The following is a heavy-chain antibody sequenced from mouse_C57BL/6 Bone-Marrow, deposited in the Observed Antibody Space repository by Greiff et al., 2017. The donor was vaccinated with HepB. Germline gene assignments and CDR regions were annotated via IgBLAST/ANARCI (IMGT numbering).Heavy chain of an antibody. D-gene: IGHD1-1*01. Sequence: QVQLQQSGAELMKPGASVKLSCKATGYTFTGYWIEWVKQRPGHGLEWIGEILPGSGSTNYNEKFKGKATFTADTSSNTAYMQLSSLTTEDSAIYYCAIRSIYYYGSRLYYYAMDYWGQGTSVTVSS. CDR3: AIRSIYYYGSRLYYYAMDY. CDR2: ILPGSGST. J-gene: IGHJ4*01. CDR1: GYTFTGYW. V-gene: IGHV1-9*01.